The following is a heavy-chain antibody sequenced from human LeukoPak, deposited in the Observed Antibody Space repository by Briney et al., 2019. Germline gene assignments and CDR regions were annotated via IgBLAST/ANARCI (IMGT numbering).Heavy chain of an antibody. Sequence: KPSETLSLTCTVSGDSISSTSYYWDWIRRPPGKGLEWIGSIYNSGTTYYNPSLKSRVTISVDTSKNQFSLKVSCVTAADAAVYYCASRVYGLGSFNYWGQGNLVTVSS. CDR1: GDSISSTSYY. D-gene: IGHD3-10*01. CDR3: ASRVYGLGSFNY. CDR2: IYNSGTT. V-gene: IGHV4-39*01. J-gene: IGHJ4*01.